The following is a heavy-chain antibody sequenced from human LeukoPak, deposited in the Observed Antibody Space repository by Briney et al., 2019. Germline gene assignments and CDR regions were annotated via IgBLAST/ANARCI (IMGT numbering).Heavy chain of an antibody. Sequence: PGGSLRLSCAASGFTFSSYGMHWVRQAPGKGLEWVAVIWYDGSNKYYADSVKGRFTISRDNPKNTLYLQMNSLRAEDTAVYYCAREGCNRTKCYGYYYYGMDVWGQGTTVTVSS. CDR3: AREGCNRTKCYGYYYYGMDV. CDR2: IWYDGSNK. CDR1: GFTFSSYG. V-gene: IGHV3-33*01. D-gene: IGHD2/OR15-2a*01. J-gene: IGHJ6*02.